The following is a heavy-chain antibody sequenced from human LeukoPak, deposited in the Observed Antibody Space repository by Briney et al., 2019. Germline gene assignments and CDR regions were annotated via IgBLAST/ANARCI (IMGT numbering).Heavy chain of an antibody. J-gene: IGHJ5*02. CDR1: GYTFTSYG. D-gene: IGHD3-22*01. CDR3: ARPLKRGAVYYYDSSGYWYWFDP. Sequence: ASVKVSCKASGYTFTSYGISWVRQAPGQGLEWMGWISAYNGNTNYAQKLQGGVTMTTDTSTSTAYMELRSLRSDDTAVYYCARPLKRGAVYYYDSSGYWYWFDPWGQGTLVTVSS. V-gene: IGHV1-18*01. CDR2: ISAYNGNT.